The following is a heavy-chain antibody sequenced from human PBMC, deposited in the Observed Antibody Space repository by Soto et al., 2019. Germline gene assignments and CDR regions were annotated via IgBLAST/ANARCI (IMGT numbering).Heavy chain of an antibody. Sequence: SETLSLTCSVSGGSMSSYYWTWIRQPAGKGLEYIGYIYSSGSTNYNPSLKSRVTISVDTSKKQFSLKLSSVTAADTAVYYCARSLYSGSYTNWFDPWGQGTLVTVSS. CDR2: IYSSGST. J-gene: IGHJ5*02. CDR1: GGSMSSYY. CDR3: ARSLYSGSYTNWFDP. D-gene: IGHD1-26*01. V-gene: IGHV4-59*01.